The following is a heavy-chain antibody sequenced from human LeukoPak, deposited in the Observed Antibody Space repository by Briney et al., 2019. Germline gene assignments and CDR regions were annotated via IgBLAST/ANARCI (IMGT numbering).Heavy chain of an antibody. D-gene: IGHD3-22*01. V-gene: IGHV1-18*01. CDR3: ARDRVSDYYDSSGGASF. Sequence: ASVKVSCKASGYTFTNYGISWVRQAPGQGLEWMGWISGYNGHTNYAQKLQGRVTMTTDTSTSTAYMELRSLRSDDTAVYYCARDRVSDYYDSSGGASFWGQGTMVTVSS. CDR2: ISGYNGHT. CDR1: GYTFTNYG. J-gene: IGHJ3*01.